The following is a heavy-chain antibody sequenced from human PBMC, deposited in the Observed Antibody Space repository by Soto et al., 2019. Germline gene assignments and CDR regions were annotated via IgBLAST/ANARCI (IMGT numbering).Heavy chain of an antibody. Sequence: QVQLVQSGAEVKKPGASVKVSCKVSGYTLTELSMHWVRQAPGKGLEWMGGFDPLDGETIYAQKFEGRVTMTEYTSTDNAYMELSSLRSEDTAVYYCATVLAHCGSGSSGSAPQNWFDPWGQGTLVTVSS. CDR2: FDPLDGET. V-gene: IGHV1-24*01. CDR3: ATVLAHCGSGSSGSAPQNWFDP. D-gene: IGHD3-10*01. CDR1: GYTLTELS. J-gene: IGHJ5*02.